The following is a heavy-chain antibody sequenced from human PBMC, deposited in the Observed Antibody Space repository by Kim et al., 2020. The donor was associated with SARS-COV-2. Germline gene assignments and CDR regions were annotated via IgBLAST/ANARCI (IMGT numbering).Heavy chain of an antibody. D-gene: IGHD3-3*01. CDR2: ISGSGGST. V-gene: IGHV3-23*01. CDR3: AKDPYYDFWSGCYLDY. J-gene: IGHJ4*02. Sequence: GGSLRLSCAASGFTFSNYAMNWVRQAPGKGLEWVSAISGSGGSTYYADSVKGRFTISRDNSKNTLYLQMNSLRAEDTAVYYCAKDPYYDFWSGCYLDYWGQGTLVTVSS. CDR1: GFTFSNYA.